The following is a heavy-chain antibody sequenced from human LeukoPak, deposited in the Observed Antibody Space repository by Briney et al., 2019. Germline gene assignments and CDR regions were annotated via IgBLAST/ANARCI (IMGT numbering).Heavy chain of an antibody. Sequence: GGSLRLSCAASGFTFSDYNMRWIRQAPGKGLEWVSSISRSGSTKYYADSVKGRFTISRDNAKNSLFLQMNSLRAEDTAVYYCVADYYGSGSLDYWGQGTLVTVSS. CDR1: GFTFSDYN. V-gene: IGHV3-11*01. CDR2: ISRSGSTK. J-gene: IGHJ4*02. D-gene: IGHD3-10*01. CDR3: VADYYGSGSLDY.